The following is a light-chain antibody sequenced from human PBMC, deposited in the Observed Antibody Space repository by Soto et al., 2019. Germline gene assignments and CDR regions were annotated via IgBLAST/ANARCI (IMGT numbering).Light chain of an antibody. CDR2: GNS. V-gene: IGLV1-40*01. Sequence: QSVLTQPPSVSGAPGQRVTISCTGSSSNIGAGFDVHWYHQIAGTAPKLLIYGNSNRPSGVPDRFSGSKSGTSASLAISGLQSEDEADYYCAAWDDSLNGFYVFGTGTKLTVL. J-gene: IGLJ1*01. CDR1: SSNIGAGFD. CDR3: AAWDDSLNGFYV.